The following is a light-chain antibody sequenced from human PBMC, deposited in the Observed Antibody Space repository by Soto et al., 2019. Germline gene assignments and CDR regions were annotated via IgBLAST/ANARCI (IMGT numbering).Light chain of an antibody. V-gene: IGKV1-39*01. CDR1: RSISSY. CDR2: AAS. CDR3: QQYHSYWT. J-gene: IGKJ1*01. Sequence: DIQMTQSPSSLSASVGDRVTITCRASRSISSYLNWYQQKPGKAPKLLIYAASSLQSGVPSRFSGSGSGTDFTLTISSLQPEDFSTYYCQQYHSYWTFGQGTKVDIK.